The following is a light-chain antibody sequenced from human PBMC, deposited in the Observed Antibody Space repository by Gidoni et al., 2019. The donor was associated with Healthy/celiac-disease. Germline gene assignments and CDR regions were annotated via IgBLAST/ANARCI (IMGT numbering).Light chain of an antibody. Sequence: EIVMTQSPATLSVSPGESATLPCRTSQSLSSNLARYQQKPGQPPMLLIYGASTRATGIPARFSGSGYGTEFTLTISSLQSEDFAVYYCQQYNNWCSFGQGTKVEIK. CDR2: GAS. J-gene: IGKJ2*04. CDR3: QQYNNWCS. V-gene: IGKV3-15*01. CDR1: QSLSSN.